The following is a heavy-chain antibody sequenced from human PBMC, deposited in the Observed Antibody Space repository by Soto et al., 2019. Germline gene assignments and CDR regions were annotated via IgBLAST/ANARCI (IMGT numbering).Heavy chain of an antibody. Sequence: GGSLRLSCAASGFTFSSYAMSWVRQAPGRGLEWVSAISGSGGSTYYADSVKGRFTISRDNSKNTLYLQMNSLRAEDTAVYYCAPDYCTSQRPSVHYYYMDVWGKGTTVTVSS. CDR2: ISGSGGST. CDR1: GFTFSSYA. J-gene: IGHJ6*03. CDR3: APDYCTSQRPSVHYYYMDV. V-gene: IGHV3-23*01. D-gene: IGHD4-17*01.